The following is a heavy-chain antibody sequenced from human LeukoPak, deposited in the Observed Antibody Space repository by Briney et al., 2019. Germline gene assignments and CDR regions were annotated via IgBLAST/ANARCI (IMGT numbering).Heavy chain of an antibody. Sequence: SETLSLTCTVSGDSISAYYWSWIRQPPGKGLEWIGYIYYRGSTNYNPSLKSRVTISVDTSKNQFSLKLSSVTAADTAVYYCARFIQSGHEGWYFDLWGRGTLVTVSS. V-gene: IGHV4-59*12. CDR2: IYYRGST. D-gene: IGHD1-26*01. CDR3: ARFIQSGHEGWYFDL. J-gene: IGHJ2*01. CDR1: GDSISAYY.